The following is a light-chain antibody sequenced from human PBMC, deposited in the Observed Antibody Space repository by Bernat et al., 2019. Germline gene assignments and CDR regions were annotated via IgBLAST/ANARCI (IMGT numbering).Light chain of an antibody. CDR3: CTYAGTSTLNWV. CDR1: SSDVGSYNL. V-gene: IGLV2-23*02. CDR2: AVS. J-gene: IGLJ3*02. Sequence: QSALTQPASVSASPGQSITISCTGTSSDVGSYNLVSWYQQHPGKAPKLMIYAVSKRPSCVSNRFSCSKSGNTASLTISGLQAQDEADYYCCTYAGTSTLNWVFGGGTKLAVL.